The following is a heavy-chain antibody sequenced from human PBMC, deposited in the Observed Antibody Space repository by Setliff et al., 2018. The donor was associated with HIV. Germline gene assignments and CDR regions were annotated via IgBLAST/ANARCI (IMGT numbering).Heavy chain of an antibody. CDR3: ASRIYYYDTYRVLREEGFDP. CDR2: IYHSGNT. D-gene: IGHD3-22*01. CDR1: GDSISSDFY. Sequence: SETLSLTCTVSGDSISSDFYWGWIRQPPGKGLEWIASIYHSGNTYYMPSLQSRVTISIDTSKNQFSLSLTSVTDADTAVYYCASRIYYYDTYRVLREEGFDPWGQGTLVTVSS. J-gene: IGHJ5*02. V-gene: IGHV4-38-2*02.